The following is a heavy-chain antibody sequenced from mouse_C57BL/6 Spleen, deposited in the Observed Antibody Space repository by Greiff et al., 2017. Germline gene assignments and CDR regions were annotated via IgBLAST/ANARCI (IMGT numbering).Heavy chain of an antibody. J-gene: IGHJ1*03. Sequence: VQLQQPGAELVRPGSSLKLSCKASGFTFSSYGMDWVKQTPGQGLEWIGNINRSDSEIHYNQKFKDKATLTVDKSSSTAYMQLSSLTSEDYAVYYCERITVVVDFDVWGTGTTVTVSS. V-gene: IGHV1-61*01. CDR1: GFTFSSYG. CDR3: ERITVVVDFDV. CDR2: INRSDSEI. D-gene: IGHD1-1*02.